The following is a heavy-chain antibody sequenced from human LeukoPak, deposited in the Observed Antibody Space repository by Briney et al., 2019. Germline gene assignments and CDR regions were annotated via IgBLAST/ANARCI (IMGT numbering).Heavy chain of an antibody. J-gene: IGHJ5*02. CDR3: ARGRGSCSSTICYIWFDP. CDR1: GGSISSGSYY. D-gene: IGHD2-2*02. V-gene: IGHV4-61*02. CDR2: IYTSGST. Sequence: SQTLSLTCTVSGGSISSGSYYWSWIRQPAGKGLEWIGRIYTSGSTNYNPSLKSRVTISVDTSKNQFSLKLSSVTAADTAVYYCARGRGSCSSTICYIWFDPWGQGTLVTVSS.